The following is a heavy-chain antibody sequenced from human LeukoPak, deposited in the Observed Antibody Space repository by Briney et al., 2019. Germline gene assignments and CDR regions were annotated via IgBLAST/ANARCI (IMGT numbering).Heavy chain of an antibody. Sequence: GRSLRLSCAASGFTFSSYAMHWVRQAPGKGLEWVAVISYDGSNKYYADSVKGRFTISRDNSKNTLYLQMNSLRAEDTAVYYCAKGHVTMIVVISPIDYWGQGTLVTVSS. CDR2: ISYDGSNK. D-gene: IGHD3-22*01. CDR3: AKGHVTMIVVISPIDY. J-gene: IGHJ4*02. V-gene: IGHV3-30-3*01. CDR1: GFTFSSYA.